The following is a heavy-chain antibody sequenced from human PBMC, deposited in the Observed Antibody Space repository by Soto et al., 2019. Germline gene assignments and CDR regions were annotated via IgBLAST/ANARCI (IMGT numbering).Heavy chain of an antibody. CDR1: GFTFSNAW. V-gene: IGHV3-15*01. Sequence: EVQLVESGGGLVKPGGSLRLSCAASGFTFSNAWMSWVRQAPGKGLEWVGRIKSKTDGGTTDYAAPVKGRFTISRDDSKNTLYLQMNSLKTEDTAVYYCTTHIGSRYDYVWCLTTWGQGTLVTVSS. CDR2: IKSKTDGGTT. CDR3: TTHIGSRYDYVWCLTT. J-gene: IGHJ5*02. D-gene: IGHD3-16*01.